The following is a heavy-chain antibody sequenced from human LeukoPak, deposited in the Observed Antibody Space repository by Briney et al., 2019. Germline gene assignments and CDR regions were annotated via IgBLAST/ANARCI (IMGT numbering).Heavy chain of an antibody. V-gene: IGHV1-8*01. CDR2: MNPNSGNT. J-gene: IGHJ4*02. CDR1: GYTFTSYD. CDR3: ASGHLPVGYFDY. D-gene: IGHD2-2*01. Sequence: GASVKVSCKASGYTFTSYDINWVRQATGQGLEWMGWMNPNSGNTGYAQKFQGRVTMTRNTSISTAYMELGSLRSEDTAVYYCASGHLPVGYFDYWGQGTLVTVSS.